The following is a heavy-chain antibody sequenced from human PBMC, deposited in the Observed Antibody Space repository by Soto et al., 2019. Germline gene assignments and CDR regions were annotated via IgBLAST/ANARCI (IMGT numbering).Heavy chain of an antibody. CDR1: GFSFAGYA. CDR2: ISGGGGST. CDR3: AKTETFNGYYNAFDY. Sequence: GGSLRLSCAASGFSFAGYALTWVRLAPGKGLEWVASISGGGGSTYYADSVKGRFSISRDNSNRMVYLQMGSLTAGDTAVYYCAKTETFNGYYNAFDYWGQGTRVTVSS. V-gene: IGHV3-23*01. D-gene: IGHD3-9*01. J-gene: IGHJ4*02.